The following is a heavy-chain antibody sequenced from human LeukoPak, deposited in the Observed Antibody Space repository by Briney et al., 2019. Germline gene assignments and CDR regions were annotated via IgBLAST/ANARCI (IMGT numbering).Heavy chain of an antibody. CDR3: ARGGAVERYCSSTSCYWVDAFDI. D-gene: IGHD2-2*01. Sequence: SETLSLTCTVSVGSLSSYYWSWIRQPPGKGLEWIGYIYYSGSTNYNPSLKSRVTISVDTSKNQFSLKLSSVTAADTAVYYCARGGAVERYCSSTSCYWVDAFDIWGQGTMVTVSS. J-gene: IGHJ3*02. CDR2: IYYSGST. CDR1: VGSLSSYY. V-gene: IGHV4-59*01.